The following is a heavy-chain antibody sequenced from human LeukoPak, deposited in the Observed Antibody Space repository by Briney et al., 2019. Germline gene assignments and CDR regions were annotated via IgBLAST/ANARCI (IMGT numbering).Heavy chain of an antibody. CDR3: ASRFFRSTICRPNYYYYYIDV. V-gene: IGHV1-2*06. Sequence: ASVKVSCKASGYTFTGYYMHWVRQAPGQGLEWMGRINPNSGGTNYAQKFQGRVTMTRDTSISTAYMELSRLRSDETAGYYCASRFFRSTICRPNYYYYYIDVWGKGTTVTVSS. CDR1: GYTFTGYY. D-gene: IGHD2-2*01. CDR2: INPNSGGT. J-gene: IGHJ6*03.